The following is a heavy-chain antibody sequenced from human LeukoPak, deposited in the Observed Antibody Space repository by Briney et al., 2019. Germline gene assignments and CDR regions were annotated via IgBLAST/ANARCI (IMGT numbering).Heavy chain of an antibody. V-gene: IGHV3-48*01. CDR2: ISSSSSTI. CDR1: GFTFSSYS. Sequence: GGSLRLSCAASGFTFSSYSVNWVRQAPGKGLEWVSYISSSSSTIYYADSVKGRFTISRDNAKNSLYLQMNSLRAEDTAVYYCASWGSGYSYGYVPYYFDYWGQGTLVTVSS. CDR3: ASWGSGYSYGYVPYYFDY. J-gene: IGHJ4*02. D-gene: IGHD5-18*01.